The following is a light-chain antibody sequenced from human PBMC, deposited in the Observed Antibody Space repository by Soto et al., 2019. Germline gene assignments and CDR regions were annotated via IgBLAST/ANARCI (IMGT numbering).Light chain of an antibody. J-gene: IGKJ4*01. CDR1: QGITNS. V-gene: IGKV1-9*01. Sequence: DIQLTQSPSFLSASVGDRVTITCRASQGITNSVAWYQQKPGKAPNLLIYAASTLQGGVPSRFSGSGSATDFTLTISSLQPEDFATYYCQQLTSNPLTVGGGTKVEIK. CDR3: QQLTSNPLT. CDR2: AAS.